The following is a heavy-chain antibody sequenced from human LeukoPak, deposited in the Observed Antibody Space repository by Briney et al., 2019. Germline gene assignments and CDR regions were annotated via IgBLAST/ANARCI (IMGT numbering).Heavy chain of an antibody. V-gene: IGHV3-23*01. J-gene: IGHJ4*02. D-gene: IGHD2-8*01. Sequence: PGGSLRLSCAASGFTFSSYAMSWVRQAPGKGLEWVSAISGSGGSTYYADSVKGRFTISRDDSKNTLYLQINSLQTEDTAVYYCTRGETRYCTNGVCYKDYFDYWGQGTLVTVSS. CDR2: ISGSGGST. CDR1: GFTFSSYA. CDR3: TRGETRYCTNGVCYKDYFDY.